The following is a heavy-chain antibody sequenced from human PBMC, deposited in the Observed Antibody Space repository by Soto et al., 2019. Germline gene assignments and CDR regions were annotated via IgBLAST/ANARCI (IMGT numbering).Heavy chain of an antibody. J-gene: IGHJ4*02. D-gene: IGHD3-16*01. V-gene: IGHV4-39*01. CDR2: IYYSGTT. CDR3: VRLTRLRVAVAPHFDY. Sequence: QLQLQEPGPGLVKPSETLSLTCTVSGGSISSSSYYWGWIRQPPGKGLEWIGSIYYSGTTYYNPSLKSRVTISVDTSRNQFSLKLSSVTAADTAVYYCVRLTRLRVAVAPHFDYWGQGTLVTVSS. CDR1: GGSISSSSYY.